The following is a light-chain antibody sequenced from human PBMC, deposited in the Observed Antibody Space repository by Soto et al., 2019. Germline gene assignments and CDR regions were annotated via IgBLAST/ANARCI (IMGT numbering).Light chain of an antibody. CDR2: EVS. CDR1: SSDVGGYNY. Sequence: QSALTQPPSASGSPGQSVTISCTGTSSDVGGYNYVSWYQQHPGKAPKLMIYEVSKRPSGVPDRFSGSKSGNTASLTVSGLQAEDEADYYCSSDAGSNNWGVFGTGTKLTVL. V-gene: IGLV2-8*01. CDR3: SSDAGSNNWGV. J-gene: IGLJ1*01.